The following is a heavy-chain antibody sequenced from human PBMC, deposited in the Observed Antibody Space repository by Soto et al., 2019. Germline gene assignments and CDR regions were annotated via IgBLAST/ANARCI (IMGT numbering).Heavy chain of an antibody. CDR3: ARGSRGARGYSYRGLYGMDV. D-gene: IGHD5-18*01. CDR2: INHSGST. CDR1: GGSFSGYY. J-gene: IGHJ6*02. V-gene: IGHV4-34*01. Sequence: SETLSLTCAVYGGSFSGYYWSWIRQPPGKGLEWIGEINHSGSTNYNPSPKSRVTISVDTSKNQFSLKLSSVTAADTAVYYCARGSRGARGYSYRGLYGMDVWGQGTTVTVSS.